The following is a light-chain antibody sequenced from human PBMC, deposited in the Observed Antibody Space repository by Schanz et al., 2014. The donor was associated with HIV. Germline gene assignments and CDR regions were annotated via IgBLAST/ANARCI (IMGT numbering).Light chain of an antibody. Sequence: DIQMTQSPSSLSASVGDRVTITCRASQSISSYLNWYQQKPGKAPKLLIYAASSLHSGVPSRFSGSGSGTEFPLTISSLQPEDFATYYCQQSNTFPYTFGQGTKLEIK. V-gene: IGKV1-39*01. CDR2: AAS. CDR3: QQSNTFPYT. CDR1: QSISSY. J-gene: IGKJ2*01.